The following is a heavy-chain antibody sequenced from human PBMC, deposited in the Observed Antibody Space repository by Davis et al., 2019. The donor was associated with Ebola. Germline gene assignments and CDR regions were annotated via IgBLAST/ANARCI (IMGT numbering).Heavy chain of an antibody. Sequence: SETLSLTCAVYGGSFSGYYWSWIRQPPGKGLEWIGEIYHSGSTNYNPSLKSRVTISVDTSKNQFSLKLSSVTAADTAVYYCARGYSGWFDPWGQGTLVTVSS. CDR3: ARGYSGWFDP. J-gene: IGHJ5*02. V-gene: IGHV4-34*01. D-gene: IGHD1-26*01. CDR2: IYHSGST. CDR1: GGSFSGYY.